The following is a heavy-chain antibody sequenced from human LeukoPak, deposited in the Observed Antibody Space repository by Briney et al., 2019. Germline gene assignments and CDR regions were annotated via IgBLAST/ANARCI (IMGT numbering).Heavy chain of an antibody. J-gene: IGHJ4*02. V-gene: IGHV4-34*01. CDR2: INHSGST. D-gene: IGHD3-22*01. CDR1: GGSFSGYY. Sequence: SETLSLTCAVYGGSFSGYYWSWIRQPPGKGLEWIGEINHSGSTYYNPSLKSRVTISVDTSKNQFSLKLSSVTAADTAVYYCARLLVYYYDSSGYYFDYWGQGTLVTVSS. CDR3: ARLLVYYYDSSGYYFDY.